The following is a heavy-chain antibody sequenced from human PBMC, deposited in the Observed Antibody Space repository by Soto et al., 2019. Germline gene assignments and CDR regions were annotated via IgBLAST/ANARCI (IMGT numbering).Heavy chain of an antibody. CDR3: ARGGASHAHPPDH. CDR1: GFTFSSFA. CDR2: ISHDERTT. Sequence: GGSLRLSCAISGFTFSSFAMSWIRQAPGKGLVWVSRISHDERTTTYADSVKGRFTISRDNAKNTVFLEMKSLRAEDTAVYYCARGGASHAHPPDHWGQGTLVTVSS. D-gene: IGHD2-8*01. J-gene: IGHJ4*02. V-gene: IGHV3-74*03.